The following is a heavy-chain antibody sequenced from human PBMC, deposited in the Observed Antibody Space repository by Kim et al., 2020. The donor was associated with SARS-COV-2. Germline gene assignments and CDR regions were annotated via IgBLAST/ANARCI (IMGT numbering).Heavy chain of an antibody. CDR3: AREGDIVATNPFFDY. CDR2: ISAYNGNT. D-gene: IGHD5-12*01. Sequence: ASVKVSCKASGYTFTSYGISWVRQAPGQGLEWMGWISAYNGNTNYAQKLQGRVTMTTDTSTSTAYMELRSLRSDDTAVYYCAREGDIVATNPFFDYWGQGTLVTVSS. V-gene: IGHV1-18*01. CDR1: GYTFTSYG. J-gene: IGHJ4*02.